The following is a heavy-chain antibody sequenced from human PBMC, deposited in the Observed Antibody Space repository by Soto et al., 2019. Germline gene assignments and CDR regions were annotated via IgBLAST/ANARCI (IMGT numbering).Heavy chain of an antibody. V-gene: IGHV4-30-4*01. CDR3: ARAVFYYDESGPPDY. J-gene: IGHJ4*02. Sequence: QVQLKESGPGLVKPSQTLSLTCTVSGGSINSADHYWSWIRQPPGKGLEWIGYMYYSGSTYYNPSLTSRVTISGDTSKNQCSLKLSSVTAADTAMYYCARAVFYYDESGPPDYWGQGTLVTVSS. CDR2: MYYSGST. CDR1: GGSINSADHY. D-gene: IGHD3-22*01.